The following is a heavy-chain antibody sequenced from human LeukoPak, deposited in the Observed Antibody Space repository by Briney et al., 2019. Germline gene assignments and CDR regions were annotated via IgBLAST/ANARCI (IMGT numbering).Heavy chain of an antibody. D-gene: IGHD2-2*01. CDR3: AKEYQLLYYYYNGLDV. CDR2: MYLGGTT. V-gene: IGHV4-4*02. J-gene: IGHJ6*02. Sequence: SETLSLTCIVSGGSISSLNLWSWLRQPPGKGLEWIGEMYLGGTTNFNPSLKSRVTILIDKSKNQLSLQLTSVTAADTAVYYCAKEYQLLYYYYNGLDVWGQGTTVTVSS. CDR1: GGSISSLNL.